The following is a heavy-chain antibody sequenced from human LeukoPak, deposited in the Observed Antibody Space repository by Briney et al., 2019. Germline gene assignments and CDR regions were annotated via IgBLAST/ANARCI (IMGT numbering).Heavy chain of an antibody. Sequence: GGSLRLSCTASGFTFSSYGMHWVRQAPGKGLEWVAVIWYDGSNKYYADSVKGRFTISRDNSKNTLYLQMNSLRAEDTAVYYCASDPSQYCSSTSCLLEGSMDVWGKGTTVTVSS. CDR3: ASDPSQYCSSTSCLLEGSMDV. CDR1: GFTFSSYG. V-gene: IGHV3-33*01. J-gene: IGHJ6*04. CDR2: IWYDGSNK. D-gene: IGHD2-2*01.